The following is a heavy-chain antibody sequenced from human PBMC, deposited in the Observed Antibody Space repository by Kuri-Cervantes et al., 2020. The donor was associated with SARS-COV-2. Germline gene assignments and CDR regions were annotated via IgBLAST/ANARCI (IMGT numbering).Heavy chain of an antibody. CDR1: GFTFSSYG. V-gene: IGHV3-21*01. Sequence: GGSLRLSCAASGFTFSSYGMHWVRQAPGKGLEWVSAISGSGGSTYYADSVKGRFTISRDNAKNSLYLQMNSLRAEDTAVYYCARGPVXRDAFDIWGQGTMVTVSS. D-gene: IGHD4-17*01. CDR3: ARGPVXRDAFDI. J-gene: IGHJ3*02. CDR2: ISGSGGST.